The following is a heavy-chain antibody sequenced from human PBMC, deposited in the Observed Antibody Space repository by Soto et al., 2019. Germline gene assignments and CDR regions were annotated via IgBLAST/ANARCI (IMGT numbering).Heavy chain of an antibody. D-gene: IGHD7-27*01. J-gene: IGHJ4*02. Sequence: QVQLQASGPGLVKPSETLSLTCAVSGDSISTNNWWSWVRQPPGKGLEWIGGIDHSGSTNYNPSLQSRVTISADRSKTQLSLRLNSVAAADTAVYFCARDTHWGLGDWGQGTLVIVSS. CDR3: ARDTHWGLGD. V-gene: IGHV4-4*02. CDR2: IDHSGST. CDR1: GDSISTNNW.